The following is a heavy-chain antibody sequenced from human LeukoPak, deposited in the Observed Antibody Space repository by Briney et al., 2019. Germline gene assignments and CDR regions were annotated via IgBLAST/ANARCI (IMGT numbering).Heavy chain of an antibody. D-gene: IGHD3-10*01. J-gene: IGHJ4*02. CDR1: GFTFDDYA. V-gene: IGHV3-9*01. Sequence: GRSLRLSCAASGFTFDDYAMHWVRQAPGKGLEWVSGISWNSGSIGYADSVNGRFTISRGNAKNTLYLQMNSLRAEDTAVYHCARDRSPGNFDYWGQGTLVTVSS. CDR2: ISWNSGSI. CDR3: ARDRSPGNFDY.